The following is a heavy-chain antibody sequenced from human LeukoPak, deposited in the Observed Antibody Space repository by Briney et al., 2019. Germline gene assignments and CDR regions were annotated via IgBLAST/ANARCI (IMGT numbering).Heavy chain of an antibody. CDR2: ISGSGGST. D-gene: IGHD6-19*01. CDR1: GFTFSSYA. V-gene: IGHV3-23*01. CDR3: AKDLGVFGQWLPYFDY. J-gene: IGHJ4*02. Sequence: GGSLRLSCAASGFTFSSYAMSWVRQAPGKGLEWVSAISGSGGSTYYVDSVKGRFTISRDNSKNTPYLQMNSLRAEDTAVYYCAKDLGVFGQWLPYFDYWGQGTLVTVSS.